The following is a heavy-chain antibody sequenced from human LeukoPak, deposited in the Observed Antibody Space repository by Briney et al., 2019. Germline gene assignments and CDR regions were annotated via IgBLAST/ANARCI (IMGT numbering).Heavy chain of an antibody. J-gene: IGHJ5*02. D-gene: IGHD3-10*01. CDR2: IYPSGST. CDR3: ARDFYSRHGSGTVWFDP. CDR1: GGSISSYY. Sequence: SETLSLTCTVSGGSISSYYWSWIRQPAGKGLEWIGRIYPSGSTNYNPCLKSRVAMSVDTSKNQFSLKLSSVTAEDTAVYYCARDFYSRHGSGTVWFDPWGQGTLVTVSS. V-gene: IGHV4-4*07.